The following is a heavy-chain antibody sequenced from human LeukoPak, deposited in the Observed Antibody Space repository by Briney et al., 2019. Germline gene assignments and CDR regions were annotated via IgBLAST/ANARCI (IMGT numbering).Heavy chain of an antibody. CDR3: ARGWLSETTVLTPYNY. Sequence: SVKVSCKASGYTFTSYDINWVRQAPGQRLEWMGGIIPLFGTAHSAQKFQGRVTITADESTSTAYMELSSLRSEDTAVYYCARGWLSETTVLTPYNYWGQGTLVTVSS. CDR2: IIPLFGTA. CDR1: GYTFTSYD. J-gene: IGHJ4*02. V-gene: IGHV1-69*13. D-gene: IGHD4-23*01.